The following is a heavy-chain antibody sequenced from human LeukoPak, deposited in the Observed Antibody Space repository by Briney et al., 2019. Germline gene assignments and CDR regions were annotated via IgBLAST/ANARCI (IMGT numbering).Heavy chain of an antibody. V-gene: IGHV1-18*01. CDR1: GYTFTSYG. D-gene: IGHD3-22*01. Sequence: GASVKVSCKASGYTFTSYGISWVRQAPGQGLEWMGWISAYNGNTNYAQKFQGRVTITRNTSISTAYMELSSLRSEDTAVYYCAKDLWYYYDSSGYERPRWFDPWGLGTLVTVSS. CDR2: ISAYNGNT. J-gene: IGHJ5*02. CDR3: AKDLWYYYDSSGYERPRWFDP.